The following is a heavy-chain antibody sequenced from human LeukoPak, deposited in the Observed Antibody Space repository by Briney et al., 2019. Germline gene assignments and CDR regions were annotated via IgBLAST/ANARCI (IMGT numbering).Heavy chain of an antibody. J-gene: IGHJ4*02. CDR2: INPGNGNT. Sequence: ASVKVSCKASGYTFTSYAMHWVRQAPGQRLGWMGWINPGNGNTKYSQKFQGRVTITRDTSASTAYMELSSLRSEDTAVYYCARLLLWFGEWDYWGQGTLVTVSS. CDR1: GYTFTSYA. CDR3: ARLLLWFGEWDY. V-gene: IGHV1-3*01. D-gene: IGHD3-10*01.